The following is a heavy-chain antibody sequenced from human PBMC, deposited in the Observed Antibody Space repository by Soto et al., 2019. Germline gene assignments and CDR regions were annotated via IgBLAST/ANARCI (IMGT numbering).Heavy chain of an antibody. CDR3: ASGLNGDYYWYFDL. CDR2: INHSGST. V-gene: IGHV4-34*01. J-gene: IGHJ2*01. D-gene: IGHD4-17*01. CDR1: GGSFSGYY. Sequence: PSETLSLTCAAYGGSFSGYYWSWIRQPPGKGLEWIGEINHSGSTNYNPSLKSRVTISVDTSKNQFSLKLGSVTAADTAVYYCASGLNGDYYWYFDLWGRGTLVTVSS.